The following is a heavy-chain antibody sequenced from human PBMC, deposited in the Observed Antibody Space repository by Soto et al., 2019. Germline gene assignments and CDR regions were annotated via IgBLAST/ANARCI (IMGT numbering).Heavy chain of an antibody. CDR1: GGTFSSYA. Sequence: SVKVSCKASGGTFSSYAISWVRQAPGQGLEWMGGIIPIFGTANYAQKFQGRVTITADKSTSTAYMELSSLRSEDTAVYYCARDPEGRITIFGVLTYGTDVWGQGTTVTVSS. J-gene: IGHJ6*02. CDR2: IIPIFGTA. D-gene: IGHD3-3*01. CDR3: ARDPEGRITIFGVLTYGTDV. V-gene: IGHV1-69*06.